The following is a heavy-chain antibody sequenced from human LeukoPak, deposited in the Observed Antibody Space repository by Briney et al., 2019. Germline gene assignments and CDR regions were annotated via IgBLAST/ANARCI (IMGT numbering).Heavy chain of an antibody. CDR3: ASYWYYYGSGIDY. Sequence: GGSLRLSCAASGFTFSSYWMSWVRQAPGKGLEWVANIKQDGSEKYYVDSVKGRFTIPRDNAKNSLYLQMNSLRAEDTAVYYCASYWYYYGSGIDYWGQGTLVTVSS. CDR1: GFTFSSYW. J-gene: IGHJ4*02. D-gene: IGHD3-10*01. V-gene: IGHV3-7*03. CDR2: IKQDGSEK.